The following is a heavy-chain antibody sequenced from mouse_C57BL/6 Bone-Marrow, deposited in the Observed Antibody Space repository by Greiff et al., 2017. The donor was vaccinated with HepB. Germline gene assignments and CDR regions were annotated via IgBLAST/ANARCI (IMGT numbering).Heavy chain of an antibody. CDR2: INPSTGGT. CDR3: ASTVVAPDY. Sequence: VHVKQSGPELVKPGASVKISRKASGYSFTGYYMNWVKQSPEKSLEWIGEINPSTGGTTYNQKFKAKATSTVDKSYSTAYMQLKSLTSEDSAVYYCASTVVAPDYWGQGTSVTVSS. CDR1: GYSFTGYY. V-gene: IGHV1-42*01. J-gene: IGHJ4*01. D-gene: IGHD1-1*01.